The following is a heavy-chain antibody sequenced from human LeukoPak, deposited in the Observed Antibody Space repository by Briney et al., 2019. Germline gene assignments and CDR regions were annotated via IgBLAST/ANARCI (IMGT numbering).Heavy chain of an antibody. V-gene: IGHV3-48*02. J-gene: IGHJ4*02. CDR1: GFTFSSYG. CDR2: ISTGSSTI. CDR3: ARSRVDY. Sequence: PGGSLRLSCAASGFTFSSYGMTWVRQAPGKGLEWISYISTGSSTIYYADSVKGRFTISRGNAKNSLYLQMNSLRDEDTAVYYCARSRVDYWGQGTLVTVSS.